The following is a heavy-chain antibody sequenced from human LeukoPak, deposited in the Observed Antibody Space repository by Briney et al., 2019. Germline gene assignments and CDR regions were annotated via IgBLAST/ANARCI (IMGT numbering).Heavy chain of an antibody. J-gene: IGHJ4*02. CDR1: GGSISSGDYY. V-gene: IGHV4-30-4*01. CDR3: ARLLVTRASRPFDY. Sequence: PSQTLSLTCTVSGGSISSGDYYWSWIRQPPGKGLEWIGYIYYSGSTYYNPSLKSRVTISVDTSKNQFSLKLSSVTAADTAVYYCARLLVTRASRPFDYWGQGTPVTVSS. CDR2: IYYSGST. D-gene: IGHD4-23*01.